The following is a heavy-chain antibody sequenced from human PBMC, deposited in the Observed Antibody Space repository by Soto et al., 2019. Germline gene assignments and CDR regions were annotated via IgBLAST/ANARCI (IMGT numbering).Heavy chain of an antibody. CDR3: AHAPPPGYCSSTSCYYNWFDP. V-gene: IGHV2-5*02. J-gene: IGHJ5*02. CDR2: IYWDDDK. D-gene: IGHD2-2*01. Sequence: SGPTLVNPTQTLTLTCTFSGFSLSTSGVGVGWIRQPPGKALEWLALIYWDDDKRYSPSLKSRLTITKDTSKNQVVLTMTNMDPVDTATYYCAHAPPPGYCSSTSCYYNWFDPWGQGTLVTVSS. CDR1: GFSLSTSGVG.